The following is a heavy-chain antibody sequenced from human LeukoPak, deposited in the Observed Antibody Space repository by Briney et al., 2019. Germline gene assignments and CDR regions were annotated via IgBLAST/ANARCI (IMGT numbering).Heavy chain of an antibody. CDR2: IIPIFGTA. D-gene: IGHD4-23*01. CDR1: GGTFSSYA. V-gene: IGHV1-69*13. Sequence: SVKVSCKASGGTFSSYAINWVRQAPGQGLEWMGGIIPIFGTANYAQRFQGRVTITAGESTSTAYMELSSLRSEDTAVYYCARETLGGRGYYYYGMDVWGRGTTVTVSS. J-gene: IGHJ6*02. CDR3: ARETLGGRGYYYYGMDV.